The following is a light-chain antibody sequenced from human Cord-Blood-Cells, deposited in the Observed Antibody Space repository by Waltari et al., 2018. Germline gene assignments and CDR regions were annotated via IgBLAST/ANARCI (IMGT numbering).Light chain of an antibody. CDR2: DVS. J-gene: IGLJ2*01. CDR1: SSDVGGYNY. V-gene: IGLV2-14*01. CDR3: SSYTSSSTVV. Sequence: QSALTQPASVSGSPGQSITISCTGTSSDVGGYNYVSWYQQHPGKAPKLMIYDVSNRPSVVCNRFSGSKSGKPASLTISGLQAEDEADYYCSSYTSSSTVVFGGGTKLTVL.